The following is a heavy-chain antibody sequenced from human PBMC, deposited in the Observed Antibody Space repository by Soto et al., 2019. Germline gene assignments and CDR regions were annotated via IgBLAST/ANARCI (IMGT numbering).Heavy chain of an antibody. CDR2: IYTGGST. J-gene: IGHJ4*02. Sequence: GGSLGLSCAASGFTVSSYHVSWVRQAPGKGLEWVSVIYTGGSTYYTDSVKGRFTVSRDNSKNTVYLQMNSLRAEDTAVYYCALDRTDHSGALLFAYWAQGALVTVSS. CDR1: GFTVSSYH. D-gene: IGHD2-15*01. V-gene: IGHV3-66*01. CDR3: ALDRTDHSGALLFAY.